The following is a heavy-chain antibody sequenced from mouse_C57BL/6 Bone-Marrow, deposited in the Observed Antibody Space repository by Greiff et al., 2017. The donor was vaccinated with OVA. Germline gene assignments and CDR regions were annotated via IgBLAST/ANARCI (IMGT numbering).Heavy chain of an antibody. D-gene: IGHD1-1*01. J-gene: IGHJ1*03. CDR1: GYTFTDYY. CDR3: VGSIHWYFYV. CDR2: INPYNGGT. V-gene: IGHV1-19*01. Sequence: VQLKQSGPVLVKPGASVKMSCKASGYTFTDYYMNWVKQSHGKSLEWIGVINPYNGGTRYNQKFKGKATLTVDKSSSTAYIELNSLTAEDSAVYYCVGSIHWYFYVWGTGTTVTVSS.